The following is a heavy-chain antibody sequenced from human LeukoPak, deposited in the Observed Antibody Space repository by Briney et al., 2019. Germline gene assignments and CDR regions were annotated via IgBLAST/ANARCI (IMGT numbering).Heavy chain of an antibody. CDR3: ATQNFDY. CDR2: ISDSGGST. CDR1: GFTLSSYA. V-gene: IGHV3-23*01. Sequence: GGSLRLSCAASGFTLSSYAMSWVRQAPGQGLEWVSTISDSGGSTYYADSVKGRFTLSRVNSKSTLSLQMNSLRADDTAVYYCATQNFDYWGQGTLVTVSS. J-gene: IGHJ4*02.